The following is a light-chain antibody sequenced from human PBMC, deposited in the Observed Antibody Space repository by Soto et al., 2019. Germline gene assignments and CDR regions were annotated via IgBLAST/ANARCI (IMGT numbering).Light chain of an antibody. J-gene: IGLJ2*01. CDR3: SSYTSTTLV. CDR1: SSDVGGYDF. V-gene: IGLV2-14*01. CDR2: EVS. Sequence: QSALTQPASVSGSPGQWITISCTGTSSDVGGYDFVSWYQHHPGKVPKLMIFEVSKRPSGVSNRFSGSKSGNTASLTISGLQAEDEADYYCSSYTSTTLVFGGGTKVTVL.